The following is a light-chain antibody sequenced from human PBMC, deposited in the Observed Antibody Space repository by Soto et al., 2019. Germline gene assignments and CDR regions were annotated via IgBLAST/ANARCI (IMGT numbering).Light chain of an antibody. Sequence: QSVLTQPPSVSGAPGQRVTISCTGSSSNIGAGYDVPWYQQLPGRAPKLLIYDNTNRPSGVPDRFSGSKSGTSASLAITGLQAEDEADYYCLSFDSSVSVVFGGGTKLTVL. CDR1: SSNIGAGYD. CDR3: LSFDSSVSVV. V-gene: IGLV1-40*01. J-gene: IGLJ2*01. CDR2: DNT.